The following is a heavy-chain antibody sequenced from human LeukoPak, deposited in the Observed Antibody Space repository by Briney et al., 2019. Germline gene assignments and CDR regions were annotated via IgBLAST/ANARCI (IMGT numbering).Heavy chain of an antibody. D-gene: IGHD5-12*01. J-gene: IGHJ4*02. V-gene: IGHV4-59*01. CDR1: GGSFSGYY. CDR3: ARGRGYSGRYYFDY. Sequence: TPSETLSLTCAVYGGSFSGYYWSWIRQPPGKGLEWIGYIYYSGSTNYNPSLKSRVTISVDTSKNQFSLKLSSVTAADTAVYYCARGRGYSGRYYFDYWGQGTLVTVSS. CDR2: IYYSGST.